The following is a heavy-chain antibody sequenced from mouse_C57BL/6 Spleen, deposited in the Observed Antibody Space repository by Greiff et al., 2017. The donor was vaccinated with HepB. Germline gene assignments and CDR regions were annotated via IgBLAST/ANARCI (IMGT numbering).Heavy chain of an antibody. Sequence: VQLQQSGAELVRPGASVKLSCKASGYTFTDYYINWVKQRPGQGLEWIARIYPGSGNTYYNEKFKGKATLTAEKSSSTAYMQLSSLTSEDSAVYFCARQRQLRLLSFAYWGQGTLVTVSA. J-gene: IGHJ3*01. CDR2: IYPGSGNT. CDR1: GYTFTDYY. CDR3: ARQRQLRLLSFAY. D-gene: IGHD3-2*02. V-gene: IGHV1-76*01.